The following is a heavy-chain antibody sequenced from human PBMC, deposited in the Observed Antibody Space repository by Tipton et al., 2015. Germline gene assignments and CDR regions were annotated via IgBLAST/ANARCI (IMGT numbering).Heavy chain of an antibody. V-gene: IGHV3-48*02. CDR3: ARGASDFWGGYINPPYYYYPMDV. CDR1: GFTFSNYN. D-gene: IGHD3-3*01. J-gene: IGHJ6*02. Sequence: GSLRLSCEASGFTFSNYNMNWVRQAPGKGLEWVAYISSRSTSIYYADSMKGRFTTPRDNAKNSLYLQMNSLRDEDTAVYYCARGASDFWGGYINPPYYYYPMDVWGQGSTVTISS. CDR2: ISSRSTSI.